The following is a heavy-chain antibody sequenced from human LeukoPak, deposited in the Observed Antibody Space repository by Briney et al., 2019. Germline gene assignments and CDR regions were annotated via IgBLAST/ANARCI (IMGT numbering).Heavy chain of an antibody. J-gene: IGHJ4*02. CDR3: TIAAEWELRTNYYFDY. D-gene: IGHD1-26*01. Sequence: GGSLRLSCAASGFTFSNAWMSWVRQAPGKGLEWVGRIKSKTDGGTTDYAAPVKGRFTISRDDSKNTLYLQMNSLKTEDTAVYYCTIAAEWELRTNYYFDYWGQGTLVTVSS. CDR2: IKSKTDGGTT. CDR1: GFTFSNAW. V-gene: IGHV3-15*01.